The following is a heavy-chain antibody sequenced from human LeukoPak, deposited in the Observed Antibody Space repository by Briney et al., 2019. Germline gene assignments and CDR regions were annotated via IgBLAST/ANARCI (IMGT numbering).Heavy chain of an antibody. D-gene: IGHD3-3*01. CDR2: ISAYNGNT. V-gene: IGHV1-18*01. CDR1: GYTFTSYG. J-gene: IGHJ6*02. Sequence: ASVKVSCKASGYTFTSYGISWVRQAPGQGLEWMGWISAYNGNTNYAQKLQGRVTMTTDTSTSTAYMELRSLRSDDTAVYYCARDLGYDFWSGYSKHYYYGMDVWGQGTTVTVSS. CDR3: ARDLGYDFWSGYSKHYYYGMDV.